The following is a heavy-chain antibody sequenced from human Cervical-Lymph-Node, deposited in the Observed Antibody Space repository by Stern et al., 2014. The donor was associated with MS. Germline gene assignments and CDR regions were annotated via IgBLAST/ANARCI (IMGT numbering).Heavy chain of an antibody. CDR1: GGYIRLSSYY. CDR3: ARRELDGGYDWRYNWFDP. CDR2: VYYNGHT. V-gene: IGHV4-39*01. Sequence: QLQLQESGPGLVKPSETLSLTCSVSGGYIRLSSYYWGWIRQPPGKGLEWIGSVYYNGHTSYNPSLKSRVTISVDTSKNQFSLTLSSVTAADTAVYYCARRELDGGYDWRYNWFDPWGQGTLVTVSS. D-gene: IGHD5-12*01. J-gene: IGHJ5*02.